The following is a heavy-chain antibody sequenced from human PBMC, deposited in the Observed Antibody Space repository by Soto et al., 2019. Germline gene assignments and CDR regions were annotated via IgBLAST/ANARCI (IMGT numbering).Heavy chain of an antibody. Sequence: EVQLLESGGGLVQPGGSLRLSCAASGFTFSSYVMSWVRQAPGKGLEWVSTISGSGTSTYYAGSVKGRFTISRDNSKNTLYLQMNSLRAEDTAVYYCAKDLCAYSSGSCYFDYWGQGTLVTVSS. J-gene: IGHJ4*02. CDR2: ISGSGTST. D-gene: IGHD6-19*01. CDR1: GFTFSSYV. V-gene: IGHV3-23*01. CDR3: AKDLCAYSSGSCYFDY.